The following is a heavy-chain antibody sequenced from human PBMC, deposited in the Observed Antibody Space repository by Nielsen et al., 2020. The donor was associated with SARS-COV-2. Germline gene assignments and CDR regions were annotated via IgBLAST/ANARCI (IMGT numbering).Heavy chain of an antibody. CDR2: INAGNGNT. J-gene: IGHJ4*02. D-gene: IGHD5-12*01. Sequence: WVRQAPGQGLEWMGWINAGNGNTKYSQKFQGRVTITRDTSASTAYMELSSLRSEDTAVYYCARAGGYSGYDWSYFDYWGQGTLVTVSS. CDR3: ARAGGYSGYDWSYFDY. V-gene: IGHV1-3*01.